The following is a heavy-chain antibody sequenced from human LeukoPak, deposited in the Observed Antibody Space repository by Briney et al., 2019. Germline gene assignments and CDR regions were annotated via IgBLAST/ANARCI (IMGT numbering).Heavy chain of an antibody. CDR1: GYTLTSHD. V-gene: IGHV1-8*01. D-gene: IGHD5-24*01. J-gene: IGHJ5*02. Sequence: ASVKVSCKTSGYTLTSHDIKWVRQASGQGLEWMERMNFNSENTGYVQNFQGRVTITRDTSASTAYMELSSLRSEDTAVYYCARDNSVRDEAWWFNPWGQGTLVTVSS. CDR3: ARDNSVRDEAWWFNP. CDR2: MNFNSENT.